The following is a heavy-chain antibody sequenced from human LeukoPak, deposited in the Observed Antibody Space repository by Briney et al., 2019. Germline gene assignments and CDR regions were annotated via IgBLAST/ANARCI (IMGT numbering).Heavy chain of an antibody. J-gene: IGHJ3*01. D-gene: IGHD5-12*01. CDR2: IYYSGST. Sequence: PSETLSLTCSVSGASITRGGHYWTWIRQHPGKGLEWIGYIYYSGSTHYNPSLKSRVSISVDTSRNQFSLKVNSVTAADTAVYFCAREEEDSGYDLKAFDLWGQGTMVIVSS. V-gene: IGHV4-31*03. CDR1: GASITRGGHY. CDR3: AREEEDSGYDLKAFDL.